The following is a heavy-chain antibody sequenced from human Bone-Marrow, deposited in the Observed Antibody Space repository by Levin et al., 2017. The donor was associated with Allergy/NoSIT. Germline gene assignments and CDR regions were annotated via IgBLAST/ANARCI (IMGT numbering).Heavy chain of an antibody. Sequence: KVSCKGSGYSFTSYWISWVRQMPGKGLEWMGRIDPSDSYTNYSPSFQGHVTISADKSISTAYLQWSSLKASDTAMYYCARHRPSVTTPVFGYWGQGTLVTVSS. CDR3: ARHRPSVTTPVFGY. J-gene: IGHJ4*02. CDR1: GYSFTSYW. D-gene: IGHD4-11*01. V-gene: IGHV5-10-1*01. CDR2: IDPSDSYT.